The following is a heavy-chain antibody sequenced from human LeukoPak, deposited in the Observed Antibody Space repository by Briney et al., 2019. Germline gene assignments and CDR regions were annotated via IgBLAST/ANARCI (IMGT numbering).Heavy chain of an antibody. CDR1: GFTFSNYC. Sequence: RGSLRLSCAASGFTFSNYCMSWVRQAPGKGLEWVANIKQDGSEKYYVDSVKGRFTISRDNAKNSLYLQMNSLRVEDTAVYYCARDTPEMATNRLGYFDPWGQGTLVTVSS. CDR2: IKQDGSEK. V-gene: IGHV3-7*01. J-gene: IGHJ5*02. CDR3: ARDTPEMATNRLGYFDP. D-gene: IGHD5-24*01.